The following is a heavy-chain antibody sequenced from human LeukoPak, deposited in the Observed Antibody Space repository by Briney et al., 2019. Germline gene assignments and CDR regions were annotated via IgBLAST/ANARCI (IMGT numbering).Heavy chain of an antibody. J-gene: IGHJ4*02. CDR2: INPNSGGT. CDR3: ATTTRSGYYYVAPFDY. D-gene: IGHD3-22*01. CDR1: GYTFSRYA. V-gene: IGHV1-2*02. Sequence: ASGKVSCKASGYTFSRYAVNWVRQAPGQGLEWMGWINPNSGGTNYAQKFQGRVTMTRDTSISTAYMELSRLRSDDTAVYYCATTTRSGYYYVAPFDYWGQGTLVTVSS.